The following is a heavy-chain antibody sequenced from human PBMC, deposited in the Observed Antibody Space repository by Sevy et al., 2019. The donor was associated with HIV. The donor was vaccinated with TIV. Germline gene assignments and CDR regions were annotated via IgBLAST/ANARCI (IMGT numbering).Heavy chain of an antibody. D-gene: IGHD6-13*01. CDR2: ISSSSSYI. V-gene: IGHV3-21*01. J-gene: IGHJ5*02. CDR3: ASLIAAAGTRWFDP. Sequence: GGSLRLTCAASGFTFSSYSMNWVRLAPGKGLEWVSSISSSSSYIDYADSVKGRFTISRDNAKNSLYLQMNSLRAEDTAVYYCASLIAAAGTRWFDPWGQGTLVTVSS. CDR1: GFTFSSYS.